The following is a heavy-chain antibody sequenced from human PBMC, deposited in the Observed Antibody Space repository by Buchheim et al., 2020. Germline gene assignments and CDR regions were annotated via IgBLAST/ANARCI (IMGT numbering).Heavy chain of an antibody. V-gene: IGHV1-8*01. CDR1: GYTFTSYD. CDR2: MNPNSGNT. J-gene: IGHJ6*02. D-gene: IGHD1-7*01. Sequence: QVQLVQSGAEVKKPGASVKVSCKASGYTFTSYDINWVRQATGQGLEWMGWMNPNSGNTGYAQKFQGRVTMTRDTSISTAYMELSRLRSDDTAVYYCARGPNWNYATPNYYYGMDVWGQGTT. CDR3: ARGPNWNYATPNYYYGMDV.